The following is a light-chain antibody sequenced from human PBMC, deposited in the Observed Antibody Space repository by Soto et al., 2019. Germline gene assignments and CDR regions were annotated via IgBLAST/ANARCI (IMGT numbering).Light chain of an antibody. CDR1: SSDLGDYNY. CDR3: SSYTSSSTVV. J-gene: IGLJ2*01. Sequence: QSVLTQPASVSGSPGQSITISCTGTSSDLGDYNYVSWYQQHPGKAPKLVIYEVSHRPSGFSNRFSGSKSGNTASLTISGLQAEDEADYYCSSYTSSSTVVFGGGTKLTVL. CDR2: EVS. V-gene: IGLV2-14*01.